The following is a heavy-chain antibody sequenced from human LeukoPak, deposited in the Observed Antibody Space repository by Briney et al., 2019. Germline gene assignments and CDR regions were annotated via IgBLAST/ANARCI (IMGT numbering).Heavy chain of an antibody. CDR1: GGSISSGGYS. CDR2: IYHSGST. V-gene: IGHV4-30-2*01. CDR3: ARAGSGGASTLDH. Sequence: PSETLSLTCAVSGGSISSGGYSWSWIRQPPGKGLEWIGYIYHSGSTYYNPYLKGRVTISVDESKNQFYLELSSVTTEDTAVYYCARAGSGGASTLDHWGQGTLVTVSS. D-gene: IGHD1-26*01. J-gene: IGHJ4*02.